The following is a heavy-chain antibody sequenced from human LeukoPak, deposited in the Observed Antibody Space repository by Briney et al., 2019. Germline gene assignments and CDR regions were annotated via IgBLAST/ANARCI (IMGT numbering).Heavy chain of an antibody. CDR1: GYSFTSYW. V-gene: IGHV5-51*01. D-gene: IGHD6-6*01. CDR3: ARHVSTREYINWFDP. CDR2: IYPGDSDT. J-gene: IGHJ5*02. Sequence: GESLKMSCKGSGYSFTSYWIGWVRQMPGKGLEWMGIIYPGDSDTRYSPSFQGQVTISADKSISTAYLQWSSLKASDIAMYYCARHVSTREYINWFDPWGQGTLVTVSS.